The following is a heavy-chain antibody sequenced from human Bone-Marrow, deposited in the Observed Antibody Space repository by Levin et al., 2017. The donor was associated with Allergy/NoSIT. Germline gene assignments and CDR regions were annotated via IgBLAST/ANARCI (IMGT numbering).Heavy chain of an antibody. V-gene: IGHV3-21*01. CDR2: ISSSSSYI. CDR3: ARDSYTGAAAGTYYYYYMDV. CDR1: GFTFSSYS. J-gene: IGHJ6*03. D-gene: IGHD6-13*01. Sequence: TAGGSLRLSCAASGFTFSSYSMNWVRQAPGKGLEWVSSISSSSSYIYYADSVKGRFTISRDNAKNSLYLQMNSLRAEDTAVYYCARDSYTGAAAGTYYYYYMDVWGKGTTVTVSS.